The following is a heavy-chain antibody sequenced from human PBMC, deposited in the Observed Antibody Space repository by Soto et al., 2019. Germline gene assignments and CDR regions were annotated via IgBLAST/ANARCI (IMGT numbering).Heavy chain of an antibody. CDR3: ASPQGSYYYYGMDV. Sequence: QVQLVQSGAEVKKPGSSVKVSCKASGGTFSSYAISWVRQAPGQGLEWMGGIIPIFGTANYAQKFQGRVTITADKSTSKAYMELSSLRSEDTAVYYSASPQGSYYYYGMDVWGQGTTVTVSS. CDR1: GGTFSSYA. J-gene: IGHJ6*02. V-gene: IGHV1-69*14. CDR2: IIPIFGTA.